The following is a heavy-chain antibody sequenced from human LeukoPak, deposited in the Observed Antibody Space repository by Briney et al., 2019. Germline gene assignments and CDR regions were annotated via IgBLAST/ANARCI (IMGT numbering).Heavy chain of an antibody. J-gene: IGHJ5*02. Sequence: ASVKVSFKASGYTFTSYGISWVRQAPGQGIEWLGWISAYNGNTNYAQKLQGKVTMTTDTSTSTAYMELRSLRSDDTAVYYCARDGMITFGGVITNWFDPWGQGTLDRVS. D-gene: IGHD3-16*01. CDR2: ISAYNGNT. CDR1: GYTFTSYG. CDR3: ARDGMITFGGVITNWFDP. V-gene: IGHV1-18*01.